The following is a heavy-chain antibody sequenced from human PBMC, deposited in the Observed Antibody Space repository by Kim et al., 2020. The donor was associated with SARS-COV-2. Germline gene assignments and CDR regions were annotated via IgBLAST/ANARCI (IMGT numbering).Heavy chain of an antibody. CDR1: DGSISSSSYY. D-gene: IGHD6-13*01. V-gene: IGHV4-39*01. CDR2: IYYSGST. J-gene: IGHJ4*02. Sequence: SETLSLTCTVSDGSISSSSYYWGWIRQPPGKGLEWIGSIYYSGSTYYNPSLKSRVTISVDTSKNQFSLKLSSVTAADTAVYYCARLSAGIAAADLFDYWGQGTLVTVSS. CDR3: ARLSAGIAAADLFDY.